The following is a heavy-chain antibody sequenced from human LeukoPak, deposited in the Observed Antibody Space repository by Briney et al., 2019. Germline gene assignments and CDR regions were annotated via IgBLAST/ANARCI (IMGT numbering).Heavy chain of an antibody. V-gene: IGHV4-34*01. CDR1: GGSFSGYY. CDR3: ARDRRITMVRGVIRDAFDI. Sequence: SETLSLTCAVYGGSFSGYYWSWIRQPPGKGLEGIGEINHSGSTNYNPSLKSRVTISVDTSKNQFSLKLSSVTAADTAVYYCARDRRITMVRGVIRDAFDIWGQGTMVTVSS. D-gene: IGHD3-10*01. J-gene: IGHJ3*02. CDR2: INHSGST.